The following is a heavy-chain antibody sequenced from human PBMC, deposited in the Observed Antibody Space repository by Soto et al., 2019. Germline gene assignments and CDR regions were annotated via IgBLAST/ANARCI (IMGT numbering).Heavy chain of an antibody. Sequence: QVQLQESGPGLVKPSETLSLTCTVSGGSISSYYWSWIRQPPGKGLEWIGYIYYSGSTNYNPSLKSRVTISVDTSKNQFSLKLSSVTAADTAVYYCARVGGYASRTNWFDPWGQGTLVTVSS. J-gene: IGHJ5*02. CDR2: IYYSGST. CDR1: GGSISSYY. CDR3: ARVGGYASRTNWFDP. D-gene: IGHD1-26*01. V-gene: IGHV4-59*01.